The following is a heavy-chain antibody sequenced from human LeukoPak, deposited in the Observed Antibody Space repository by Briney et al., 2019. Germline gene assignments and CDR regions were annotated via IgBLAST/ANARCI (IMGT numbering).Heavy chain of an antibody. D-gene: IGHD2-2*01. CDR1: RITVSTNF. CDR3: ARWYCSSTSCYYDY. V-gene: IGHV3-53*01. J-gene: IGHJ4*02. CDR2: IYADGTT. Sequence: GGSLRLSCAASRITVSTNFMSWVRQAPGKGLEWVSMIYADGTTHYTDSVKGRFTISRDNSKSTLNLQMVSLRAEDTAVYYCARWYCSSTSCYYDYWGQGTLVTVSS.